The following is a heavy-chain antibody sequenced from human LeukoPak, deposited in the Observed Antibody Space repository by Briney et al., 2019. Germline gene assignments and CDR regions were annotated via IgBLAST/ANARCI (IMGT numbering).Heavy chain of an antibody. CDR3: AKGEARGLIMYYFDY. D-gene: IGHD3-10*01. CDR2: ISGSGGST. V-gene: IGHV3-23*01. J-gene: IGHJ4*02. CDR1: GFTFSSYA. Sequence: GGSLRLSCAASGFTFSSYAMSWVRQAPGKGLEWVSAISGSGGSTYYADSVKGRFTISRDNSKNTLYLQMNSLRAEDTALYYCAKGEARGLIMYYFDYWGQGTLVTVSS.